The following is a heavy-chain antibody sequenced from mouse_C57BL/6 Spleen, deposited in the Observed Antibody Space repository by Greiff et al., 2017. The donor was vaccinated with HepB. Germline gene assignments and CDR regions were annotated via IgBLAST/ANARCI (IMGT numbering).Heavy chain of an antibody. CDR1: GYTFTDYY. CDR3: ARGRGDYDGAMDY. CDR2: IYPGSGNT. Sequence: QVQLQQSGAELVRPGASVKLSCKASGYTFTDYYINWVKQRPGQGLEWIARIYPGSGNTYYNEKFKGKATLTAEKSSSTAYMQLSSLTSEDSAVYFCARGRGDYDGAMDYWGQGTSVTVSS. D-gene: IGHD2-4*01. J-gene: IGHJ4*01. V-gene: IGHV1-76*01.